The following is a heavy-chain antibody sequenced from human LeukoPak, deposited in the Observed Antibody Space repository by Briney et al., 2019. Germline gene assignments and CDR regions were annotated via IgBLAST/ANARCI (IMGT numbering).Heavy chain of an antibody. V-gene: IGHV3-64*01. CDR3: ARGGLADMGDY. CDR1: GFTFSSYA. J-gene: IGHJ4*02. CDR2: ISSNGGST. D-gene: IGHD3/OR15-3a*01. Sequence: GGSLRLSCAASGFTFSSYAMHWVRQAPGKGLEYVSAISSNGGSTYYANSVKGRFTISRGNSKNTLYLQMGSLRAEDMAVYYCARGGLADMGDYWGQGTLVTVSS.